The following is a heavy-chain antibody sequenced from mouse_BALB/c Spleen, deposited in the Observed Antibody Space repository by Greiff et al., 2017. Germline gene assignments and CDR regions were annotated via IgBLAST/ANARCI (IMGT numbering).Heavy chain of an antibody. V-gene: IGHV3-6*02. CDR3: ARENYRYDGVYYAMDY. CDR2: ISYDGSN. Sequence: EVKLQESGPGLVKPSQSLSLTCSVTGYSITSGYYWYWIRQFPGNKLEWMGYISYDGSNNYNPSLKNRISITRDTSKNQFFLKLNSVTTEDTATYYCARENYRYDGVYYAMDYWGQGTSVTVSS. J-gene: IGHJ4*01. CDR1: GYSITSGYY. D-gene: IGHD2-14*01.